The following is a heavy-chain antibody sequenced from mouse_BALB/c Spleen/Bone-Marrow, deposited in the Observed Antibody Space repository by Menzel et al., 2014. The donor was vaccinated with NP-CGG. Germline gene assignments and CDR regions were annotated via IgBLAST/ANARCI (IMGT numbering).Heavy chain of an antibody. Sequence: VKLMESGPELVKPGASVKISCKASGYAFSSSWMNWVKQRPGQGLEWIGRIFPGDGDTYYNGKFKGKATLTADKSSSTAYMQLSSLTSVDSAVYFCARSDGYRAMDYWGQGTSDTVSS. CDR1: GYAFSSSW. D-gene: IGHD2-3*01. J-gene: IGHJ4*01. V-gene: IGHV1-82*01. CDR2: IFPGDGDT. CDR3: ARSDGYRAMDY.